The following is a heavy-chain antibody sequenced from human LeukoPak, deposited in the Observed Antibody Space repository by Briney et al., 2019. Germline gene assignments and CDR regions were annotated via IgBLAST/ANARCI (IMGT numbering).Heavy chain of an antibody. J-gene: IGHJ4*02. CDR3: ARDPIAAAGKAPYYFDY. Sequence: PGGSLRLSCAASGFTFSSYARHWVRQAPGKGLEWVAVISYDGSNKYYADSVKGRFTISRDNSKNTLYLQMNSLRAEDTAVYYCARDPIAAAGKAPYYFDYWGQGTLVTVSS. V-gene: IGHV3-30-3*01. CDR1: GFTFSSYA. D-gene: IGHD6-13*01. CDR2: ISYDGSNK.